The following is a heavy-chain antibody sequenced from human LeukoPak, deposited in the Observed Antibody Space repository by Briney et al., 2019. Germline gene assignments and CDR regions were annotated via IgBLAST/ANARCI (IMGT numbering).Heavy chain of an antibody. Sequence: SETLSLTCTVSGGSISSSSYYWGWIRQPPGKGLEWIGEINHSGSTNYNPSLKSRVTISVDTSKNQFSLKLSSVTAADTAVYYCARRRGGWYLVYFDYWGQGTLVTVSS. J-gene: IGHJ4*02. CDR1: GGSISSSSYY. CDR2: INHSGST. V-gene: IGHV4-39*07. D-gene: IGHD6-19*01. CDR3: ARRRGGWYLVYFDY.